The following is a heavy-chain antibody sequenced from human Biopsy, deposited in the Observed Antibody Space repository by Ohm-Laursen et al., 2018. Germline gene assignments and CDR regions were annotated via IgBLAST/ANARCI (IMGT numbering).Heavy chain of an antibody. V-gene: IGHV4-31*03. CDR3: VREPKTGTAEAWYFDL. Sequence: QTLTLTCSVSGASVKTSGYFWAWIRQRPGKGLEWIGYISYNERTHYNPSLTSRLAISFDTSNNRISLQLRSVSVADTAVYYCVREPKTGTAEAWYFDLWGRGSPVTVPS. J-gene: IGHJ2*01. CDR1: GASVKTSGYF. CDR2: ISYNERT. D-gene: IGHD3-9*01.